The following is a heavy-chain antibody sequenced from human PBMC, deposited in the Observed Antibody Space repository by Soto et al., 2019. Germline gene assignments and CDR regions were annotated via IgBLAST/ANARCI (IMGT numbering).Heavy chain of an antibody. D-gene: IGHD3-16*01. CDR2: TKNKPNSYTT. CDR1: GFTFSDHY. J-gene: IGHJ6*02. Sequence: EVQLVESGGGLVQPGGSLRLSCVTSGFTFSDHYMDWVRQAPGKGLEWVGRTKNKPNSYTTEYAASVNGRFTISRDESKSSPYLQMNSLNVEDPAVYYCARGSFSNYYVVYYPAMDVWGQGTMVSVSS. V-gene: IGHV3-72*01. CDR3: ARGSFSNYYVVYYPAMDV.